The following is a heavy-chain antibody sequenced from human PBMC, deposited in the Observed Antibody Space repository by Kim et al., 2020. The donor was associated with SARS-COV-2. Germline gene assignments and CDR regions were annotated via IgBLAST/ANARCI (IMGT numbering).Heavy chain of an antibody. V-gene: IGHV1-18*01. J-gene: IGHJ6*02. D-gene: IGHD3-10*01. CDR2: ISAYNGNT. Sequence: ASVKVSCKASGYTFTSYGISWVRQAPGQGLEWMGWISAYNGNTNYAQKLQGRVTMTTDTSTSTAYMELRSLRSDDTAVYYCARDLYYGSGSYHYYYGMDVWGQGTTVTVSS. CDR1: GYTFTSYG. CDR3: ARDLYYGSGSYHYYYGMDV.